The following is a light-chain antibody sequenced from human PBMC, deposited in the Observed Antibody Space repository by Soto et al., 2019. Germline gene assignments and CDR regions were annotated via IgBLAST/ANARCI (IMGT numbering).Light chain of an antibody. J-gene: IGLJ2*01. CDR2: DVN. V-gene: IGLV2-14*03. CDR3: SSISTISTFA. CDR1: SSDVGAFNH. Sequence: QSVLTQPASVSGSPGQSIAISCTGTSSDVGAFNHVSWYQQHPGEAPKLLIYDVNNRPSGVSDRFSGSKSGNTASLIISGLQADDEADYYCSSISTISTFAFGGGTKLTVL.